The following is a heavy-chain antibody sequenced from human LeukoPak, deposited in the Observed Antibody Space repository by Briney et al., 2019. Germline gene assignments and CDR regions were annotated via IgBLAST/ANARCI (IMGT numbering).Heavy chain of an antibody. CDR2: INSDGSST. D-gene: IGHD3-16*01. J-gene: IGHJ6*02. V-gene: IGHV3-74*01. CDR1: GFTFSSYW. CDR3: ARDGLTLDYYGMDV. Sequence: GGSLRLSCAASGFTFSSYWMHWVRHAPGKGLVWVSRINSDGSSTYYADSVKGRFTISRDNAKNSLYLQMNSLRDEDTAVYYCARDGLTLDYYGMDVWGQGTTVTVSS.